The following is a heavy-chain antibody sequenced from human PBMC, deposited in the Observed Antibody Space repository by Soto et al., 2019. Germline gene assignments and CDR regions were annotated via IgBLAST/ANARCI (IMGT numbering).Heavy chain of an antibody. Sequence: QVQLVQSGAAVRKPGASVKISCKASGYTMTAHFLHWVRQAPVRGLEWMGWINPKNGGTDYPQKLQVRVSMTRDTSINTAYIQLTRLTSADPAVYFCATDDGQYFGAVWGQGNVVSVSS. CDR2: INPKNGGT. J-gene: IGHJ1*01. CDR1: GYTMTAHF. D-gene: IGHD3-10*01. V-gene: IGHV1-2*02. CDR3: ATDDGQYFGAV.